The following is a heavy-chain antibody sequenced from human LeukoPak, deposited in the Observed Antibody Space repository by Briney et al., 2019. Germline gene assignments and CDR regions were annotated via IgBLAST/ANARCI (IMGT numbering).Heavy chain of an antibody. CDR1: GGTFSSYA. CDR3: ARETYYYDSSGYYYVGQFDY. J-gene: IGHJ4*02. V-gene: IGHV1-69*13. Sequence: SVKVSCKASGGTFSSYAISWVRPAPGQGLEWMGGIIPIFGTANYAQKFQGRVTITADESTSTAYMELSSLRSEDTAVYYCARETYYYDSSGYYYVGQFDYWGQGTLVTVSS. CDR2: IIPIFGTA. D-gene: IGHD3-22*01.